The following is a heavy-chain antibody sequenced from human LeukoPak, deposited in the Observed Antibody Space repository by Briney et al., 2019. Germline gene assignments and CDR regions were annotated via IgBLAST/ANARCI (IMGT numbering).Heavy chain of an antibody. Sequence: SETLSLTCTVSGGSISSNSYYWGWIRQPPGKGLEWIGSIYYSGSTYYNPSLKSRVTISVDTSKNQFSLKLSSVTAADTAVYYCARLYSYLEYYFDYWGQGTLVTVSS. CDR3: ARLYSYLEYYFDY. V-gene: IGHV4-39*01. D-gene: IGHD5-18*01. CDR1: GGSISSNSYY. J-gene: IGHJ4*02. CDR2: IYYSGST.